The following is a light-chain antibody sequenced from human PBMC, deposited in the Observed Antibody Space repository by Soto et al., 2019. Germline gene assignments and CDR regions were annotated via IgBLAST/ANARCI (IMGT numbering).Light chain of an antibody. CDR1: QRLLHSNGNIF. J-gene: IGKJ2*01. CDR2: LGS. Sequence: EIVMTQSPPSLTVTPGEPASISCRSSQRLLHSNGNIFLDWYLQKPGQSPQLLIYLGSNRASGVPDRVTCSEAGTDVTLKISRVEAEEVGVYYCMQALQTPYTFGGGTKLQIK. CDR3: MQALQTPYT. V-gene: IGKV2-28*01.